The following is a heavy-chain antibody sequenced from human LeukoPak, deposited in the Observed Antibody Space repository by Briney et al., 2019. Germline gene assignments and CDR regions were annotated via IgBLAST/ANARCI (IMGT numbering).Heavy chain of an antibody. CDR1: GFTFSSYA. CDR2: ISGSGSTT. D-gene: IGHD6-13*01. V-gene: IGHV3-23*01. CDR3: ATSFGPVIAAAGTGAD. Sequence: GGSLRLSCAASGFTFSSYAMNWVRQAPGEGLEWVSVISGSGSTTYYADSVKGRFTISRDNSKNTLSLQMNSLRAEDTAIYYCATSFGPVIAAAGTGADWGQGTLVTVSS. J-gene: IGHJ4*02.